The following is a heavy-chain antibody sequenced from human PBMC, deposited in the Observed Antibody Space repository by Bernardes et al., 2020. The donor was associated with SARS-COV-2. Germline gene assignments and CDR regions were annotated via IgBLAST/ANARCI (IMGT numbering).Heavy chain of an antibody. J-gene: IGHJ4*02. V-gene: IGHV3-11*03. D-gene: IGHD6-19*01. CDR3: ARFIRYSSGWYNFEVGFDY. CDR1: GFTFSDYY. CDR2: ISSSSSYT. Sequence: GGSLRLSCAASGFTFSDYYMSWIRQAPGKGLEWVSYISSSSSYTNYADSVKGRFTISRDNAKNSLYLQMNSLRAEDTAVYYCARFIRYSSGWYNFEVGFDYWGQGTLVTVSS.